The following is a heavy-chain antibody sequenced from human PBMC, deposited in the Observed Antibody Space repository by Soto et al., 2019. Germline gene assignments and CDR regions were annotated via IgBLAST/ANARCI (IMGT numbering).Heavy chain of an antibody. J-gene: IGHJ5*02. Sequence: EVQLVESGGGLVQPGRSLRLSCAASGFTFDDYAMHWVRQAPGKGLEWVSGISWNSGSIGYADSVKGRFTISRDNAKNSLYLQMNSLRAEDTALYYCARLGAFDYVWGSSGWSDPLGQGTLVTVSS. D-gene: IGHD3-16*01. CDR2: ISWNSGSI. V-gene: IGHV3-9*01. CDR3: ARLGAFDYVWGSSGWSDP. CDR1: GFTFDDYA.